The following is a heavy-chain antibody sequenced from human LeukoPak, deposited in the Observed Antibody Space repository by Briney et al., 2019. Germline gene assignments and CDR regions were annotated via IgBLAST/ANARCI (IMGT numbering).Heavy chain of an antibody. J-gene: IGHJ4*02. CDR2: ISSSGSTI. CDR3: ARSTYYGSGTPLSGDY. Sequence: PGGSLRLSCAVSGFTFSSYSMNWVRQAPGKGLEWVSYISSSGSTIYYADSVKGRFTISRDNAKNSLYLQIHSLRAEDTAVYYCARSTYYGSGTPLSGDYWGQGTLVTVSS. V-gene: IGHV3-48*04. D-gene: IGHD3-10*01. CDR1: GFTFSSYS.